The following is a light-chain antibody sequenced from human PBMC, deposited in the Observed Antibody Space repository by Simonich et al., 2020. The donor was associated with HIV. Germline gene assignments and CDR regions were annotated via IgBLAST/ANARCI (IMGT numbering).Light chain of an antibody. J-gene: IGKJ5*01. CDR2: GAS. Sequence: EIVMTQSPATLSVSPGKRATLSCRAGQSVSNNLAWYQQKPGQVPRLLIYGASTRATGIPARFSGSGSGTEFTLTITSMQSEDFAVYYCQQYNYWLITFGQGTRLEIK. CDR1: QSVSNN. CDR3: QQYNYWLIT. V-gene: IGKV3-15*01.